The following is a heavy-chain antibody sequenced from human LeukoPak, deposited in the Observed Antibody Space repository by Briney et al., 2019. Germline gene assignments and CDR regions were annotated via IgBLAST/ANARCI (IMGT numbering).Heavy chain of an antibody. CDR1: GYTFTGYY. D-gene: IGHD1-14*01. V-gene: IGHV1-2*02. Sequence: ASVKVSCKASGYTFTGYYMHWVRQAPGQGLEWMGWINPNSGGTNYAQKFQGRVTMTRDTSICTAYMELSRLRSDDTAVYYCARWAGSAGYYCYYMDVWGKGTTVTVSS. CDR3: ARWAGSAGYYCYYMDV. CDR2: INPNSGGT. J-gene: IGHJ6*03.